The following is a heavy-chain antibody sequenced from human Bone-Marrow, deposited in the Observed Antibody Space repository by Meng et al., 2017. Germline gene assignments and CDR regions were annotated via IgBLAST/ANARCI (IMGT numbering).Heavy chain of an antibody. J-gene: IGHJ1*01. Sequence: QVQLQESGPGLVKPSQTLSLTCTVSGGSISSGGYYWSWIRQHPGKGLEWIGYIYYSGSTYYNPSLKSRVTISVDTSKNQFSLKLSSVTAADTAMYYCARGPLSAAGTMGYFQHWGQGTLVTVSS. D-gene: IGHD6-13*01. V-gene: IGHV4-31*03. CDR3: ARGPLSAAGTMGYFQH. CDR1: GGSISSGGYY. CDR2: IYYSGST.